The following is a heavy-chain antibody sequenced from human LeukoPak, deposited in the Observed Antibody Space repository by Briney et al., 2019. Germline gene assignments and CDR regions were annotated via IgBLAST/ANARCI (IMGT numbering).Heavy chain of an antibody. CDR1: GYTFTGYY. CDR3: ARDRGVTGGPPSNWFDP. D-gene: IGHD4-23*01. CDR2: INPNSGGT. Sequence: ASVKVSCKASGYTFTGYYMHWVRQAPGQGLERMGRINPNSGGTNYAQKFQGRVTMTRDTSISTAYMELSRLRSDDTAVYYCARDRGVTGGPPSNWFDPWGQGTLVTVSS. J-gene: IGHJ5*02. V-gene: IGHV1-2*06.